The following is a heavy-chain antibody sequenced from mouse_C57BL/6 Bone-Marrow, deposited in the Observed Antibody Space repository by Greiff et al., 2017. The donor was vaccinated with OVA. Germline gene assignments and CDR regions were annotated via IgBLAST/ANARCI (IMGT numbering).Heavy chain of an antibody. CDR2: IYPGDGDT. V-gene: IGHV1-82*01. CDR1: GYAFSSSW. J-gene: IGHJ1*03. D-gene: IGHD1-1*01. CDR3: ARRDYYGSSYVYFDV. Sequence: VQRVESGPELVKPGASVKISCKASGYAFSSSWMNWVKQRPGKGLEWIGRIYPGDGDTNYNGKFKGKATLTADKSSSTAYMQLSSLTSEDSAVYFCARRDYYGSSYVYFDVWGTGTTVTVSS.